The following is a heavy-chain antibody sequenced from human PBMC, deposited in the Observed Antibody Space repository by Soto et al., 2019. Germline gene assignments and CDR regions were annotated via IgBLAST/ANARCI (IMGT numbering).Heavy chain of an antibody. V-gene: IGHV4-4*02. CDR1: GGSISTHNW. D-gene: IGHD3-16*01. J-gene: IGHJ4*02. CDR3: AREKGAGTYMGFDY. CDR2: IYHIGST. Sequence: QVQLQESGPGLVEPSGTLSLTCGVSGGSISTHNWWSWVRQSPGRGLEWIGEIYHIGSTNYNQSPTRRFTMSVDKSKNLFSLELTSVTAADTAVYYCAREKGAGTYMGFDYCGQGTLVTVSS.